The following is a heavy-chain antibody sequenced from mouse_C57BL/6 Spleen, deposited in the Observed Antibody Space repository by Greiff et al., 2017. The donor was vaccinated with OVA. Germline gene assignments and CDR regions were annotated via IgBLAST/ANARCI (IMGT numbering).Heavy chain of an antibody. CDR1: GYTFTSYC. Sequence: VQLQQSGAELARPGASVKLSCKASGYTFTSYCISWVKQRPGQGLEWIGVISPSSGNTYYNEKFKGKATLTADTSSSTAYMGLRSLTSEDSAVYVCAERGQGGRFAYWGQGTLVTVSA. CDR2: ISPSSGNT. CDR3: AERGQGGRFAY. J-gene: IGHJ3*01. V-gene: IGHV1-81*01. D-gene: IGHD4-1*01.